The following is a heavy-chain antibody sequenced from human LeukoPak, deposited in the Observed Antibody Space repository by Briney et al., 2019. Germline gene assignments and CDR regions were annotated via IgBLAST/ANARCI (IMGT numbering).Heavy chain of an antibody. J-gene: IGHJ4*02. V-gene: IGHV3-23*01. D-gene: IGHD1-26*01. CDR3: AKDRRMVGTLGTHYYFDY. CDR2: ISGSGGTT. Sequence: PGGSLRLSCAASGFTFSSYAMSWVRQAPGKGLEWVSAISGSGGTTYYADSVKGRFTISRDNSKNTVYLQMNSLRAEDTAVYYCAKDRRMVGTLGTHYYFDYWGQGTLVTVSS. CDR1: GFTFSSYA.